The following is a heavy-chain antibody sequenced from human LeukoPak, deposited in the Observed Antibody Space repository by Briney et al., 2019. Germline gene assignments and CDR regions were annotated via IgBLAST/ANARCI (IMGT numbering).Heavy chain of an antibody. CDR3: ARWAVAGTGGQYYFDY. J-gene: IGHJ4*02. CDR2: IYTSGST. Sequence: PSETLSLTCTVSGGSISSYYRSWIRQPAGKGLEWIGRIYTSGSTNYNPSLKSRVTMSVDTSKNQFSLKLSSVTAADTAVYYCARWAVAGTGGQYYFDYWGQGTLVTVSS. V-gene: IGHV4-4*07. CDR1: GGSISSYY. D-gene: IGHD6-19*01.